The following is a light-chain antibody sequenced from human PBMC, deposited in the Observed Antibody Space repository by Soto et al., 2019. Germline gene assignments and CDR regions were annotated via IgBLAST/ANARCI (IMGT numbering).Light chain of an antibody. CDR2: ATS. Sequence: DIQLTQSPSFLSASVGDRVTITCRASQGISNYLAWYQQEPGKAPKFLIYATSTLQSGVPSRFSGSGSGTEFTLTISSLQPEDFATYFCQQSYSTPPWTFGQGTKVDIK. CDR3: QQSYSTPPWT. V-gene: IGKV1-9*01. CDR1: QGISNY. J-gene: IGKJ1*01.